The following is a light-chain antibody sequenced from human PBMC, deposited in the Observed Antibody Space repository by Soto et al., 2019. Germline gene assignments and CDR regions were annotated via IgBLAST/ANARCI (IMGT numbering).Light chain of an antibody. J-gene: IGKJ4*01. V-gene: IGKV1-5*01. Sequence: DIQMTQSPSTLSASVGDRVAITCRASQHIGSRLAWYQQKPDEAPNLLIYDASSLESGVPLRFGGSGSGTDFTLIISSLQPDDFATYYCQQCTTPFTFGGGTKVEIK. CDR3: QQCTTPFT. CDR2: DAS. CDR1: QHIGSR.